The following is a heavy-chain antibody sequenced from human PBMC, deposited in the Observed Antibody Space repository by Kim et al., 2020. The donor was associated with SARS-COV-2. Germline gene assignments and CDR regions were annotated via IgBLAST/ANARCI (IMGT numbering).Heavy chain of an antibody. V-gene: IGHV3-23*01. J-gene: IGHJ6*02. Sequence: KGRFTISRDNSKNTLYLQMNSLRAEDTAVYYCAKDSTVTDYYYYYGMDVWGQGTTVTVSS. CDR3: AKDSTVTDYYYYYGMDV. D-gene: IGHD4-17*01.